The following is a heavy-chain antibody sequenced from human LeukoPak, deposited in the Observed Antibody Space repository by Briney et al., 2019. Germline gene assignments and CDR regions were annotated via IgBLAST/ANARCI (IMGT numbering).Heavy chain of an antibody. CDR2: INQDGGEK. CDR3: VRGHLWLEN. V-gene: IGHV3-7*03. D-gene: IGHD3-3*02. CDR1: GLTLSNFW. Sequence: PGGSLRLSCVASGLTLSNFWMTWVRQAPGKRLEWVASINQDGGEKYYVDSVKGRFIISRDNAKNSLYLQMDSLRAEETAVYSCVRGHLWLENWGQGTLVTVSS. J-gene: IGHJ4*02.